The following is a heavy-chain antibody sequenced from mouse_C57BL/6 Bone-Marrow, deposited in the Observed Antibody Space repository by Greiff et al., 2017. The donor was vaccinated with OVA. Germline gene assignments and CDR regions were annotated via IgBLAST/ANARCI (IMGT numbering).Heavy chain of an antibody. D-gene: IGHD2-3*01. J-gene: IGHJ4*01. Sequence: QVQLQQSGAELVRPGTSVKVSCKASGYAFTNYLIEWVKQRPGQGLEWIGVINPGSGGTNYNEKFKGKATLTADKSSSTAYMQLSSLTSEDSAVYFCANGGYSDAMDYWGQGTSVTVSS. CDR1: GYAFTNYL. V-gene: IGHV1-54*01. CDR3: ANGGYSDAMDY. CDR2: INPGSGGT.